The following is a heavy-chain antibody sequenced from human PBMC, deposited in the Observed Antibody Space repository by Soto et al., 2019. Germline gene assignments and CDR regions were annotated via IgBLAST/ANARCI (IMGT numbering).Heavy chain of an antibody. D-gene: IGHD3-16*02. V-gene: IGHV3-23*01. Sequence: EVQLLESGGGLVQPGGSLRLSCAASGFTFSSYAMSWVRQAPGEGLEWVSAISGSGGSTYYADSVKGRFTISRDNSKNTLYLQMNSLRAEDTAVYYCAKAGYYDYVWGSYLFDYWGQGTLVTVSS. CDR3: AKAGYYDYVWGSYLFDY. CDR1: GFTFSSYA. J-gene: IGHJ4*02. CDR2: ISGSGGST.